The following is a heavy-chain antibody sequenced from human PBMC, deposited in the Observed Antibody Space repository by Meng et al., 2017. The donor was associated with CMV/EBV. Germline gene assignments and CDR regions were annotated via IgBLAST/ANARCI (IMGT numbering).Heavy chain of an antibody. Sequence: SVKVSCKASGGTFSSYAISWVRQAPGQGLEWMGGIIPIFGTANYAQKFQGRVTITTDESTSTAYMELGSLRSEDTAVYYCARGVGSYGFPHAHLDYWGQGTLVTVSS. V-gene: IGHV1-69*05. J-gene: IGHJ4*02. D-gene: IGHD5-18*01. CDR3: ARGVGSYGFPHAHLDY. CDR2: IIPIFGTA. CDR1: GGTFSSYA.